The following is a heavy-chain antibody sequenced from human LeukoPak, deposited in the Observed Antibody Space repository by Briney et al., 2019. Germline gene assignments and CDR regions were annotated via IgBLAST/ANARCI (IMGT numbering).Heavy chain of an antibody. D-gene: IGHD3-22*01. Sequence: PSETLSLTCTVSGGSISSYYWSWIRQPPGEGLEWIGYIYYSGSTNYNPSLKSRVTISVDTSKKQFSLKLSSVTAADTAVFYCARAPYDSSGSLDYWGQGTLVTVSS. J-gene: IGHJ4*02. CDR1: GGSISSYY. CDR2: IYYSGST. CDR3: ARAPYDSSGSLDY. V-gene: IGHV4-59*01.